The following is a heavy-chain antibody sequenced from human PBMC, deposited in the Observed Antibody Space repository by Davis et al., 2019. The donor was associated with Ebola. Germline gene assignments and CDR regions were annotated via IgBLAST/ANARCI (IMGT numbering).Heavy chain of an antibody. CDR1: GFTFSNYD. J-gene: IGHJ4*02. CDR3: AKGTSQGY. D-gene: IGHD3-10*01. CDR2: ISSGSYYI. V-gene: IGHV3-21*01. Sequence: GESLKISCAASGFTFSNYDMNWVRQAPGKGLEWVSSISSGSYYIYYADSLKGRFTISRDNSKNTLYLQMNSLRADETAVYYCAKGTSQGYWGQGTLVTVSS.